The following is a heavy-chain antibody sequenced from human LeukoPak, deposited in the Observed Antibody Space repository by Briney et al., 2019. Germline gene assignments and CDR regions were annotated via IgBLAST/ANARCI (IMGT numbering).Heavy chain of an antibody. CDR2: MNPNSGNT. CDR3: AKTSGYYLDNWFDP. J-gene: IGHJ5*02. D-gene: IGHD3-22*01. CDR1: GYTFTNYD. Sequence: GASVKVSCKASGYTFTNYDINWVRQATGQGLEWMGWMNPNSGNTGYAQKFQGRVTFTRNTSISTAYMELSRLRSEDTAVYYCAKTSGYYLDNWFDPWGQGTLVTVSS. V-gene: IGHV1-8*01.